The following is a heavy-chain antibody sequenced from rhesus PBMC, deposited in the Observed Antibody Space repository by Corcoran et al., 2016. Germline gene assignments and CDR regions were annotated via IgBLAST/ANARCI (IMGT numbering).Heavy chain of an antibody. CDR1: GGSISSSNW. Sequence: QVQLQESGPAVVKPSETLSLTCAVPGGSISSSNWWSWIRQSPGKGLEWIGGIYGSGGITEYNPSLKSRVTISKDTSKTQLSLKLSSVTAADTAVYYCARGPVDYWGQGVLVTVSS. V-gene: IGHV4-93*01. CDR3: ARGPVDY. CDR2: IYGSGGIT. J-gene: IGHJ4*01.